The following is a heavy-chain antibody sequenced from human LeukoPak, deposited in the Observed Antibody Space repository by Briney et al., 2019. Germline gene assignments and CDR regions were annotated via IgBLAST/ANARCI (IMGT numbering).Heavy chain of an antibody. J-gene: IGHJ3*02. CDR1: GYTLTELS. V-gene: IGHV1-24*01. D-gene: IGHD3-22*01. CDR2: FDPEDGET. CDR3: ARDNRWGRASGYYYGGAFDI. Sequence: ASVKVSCKVSGYTLTELSMHWVRQAPGKGLEWMGGFDPEDGETIYAQKFQGRVTMTRDTSTSTVYMELSSLRSEDTAVYYCARDNRWGRASGYYYGGAFDIWGRGTMVTVSS.